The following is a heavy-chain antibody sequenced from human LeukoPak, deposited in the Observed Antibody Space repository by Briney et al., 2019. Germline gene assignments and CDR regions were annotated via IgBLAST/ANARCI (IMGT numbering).Heavy chain of an antibody. D-gene: IGHD3-10*01. Sequence: SETLSLTCIASGGSISSYYWSWIRHPPGKGLEWIGYIYHSGSTNYKPSLKSRVTISVDTSKNQFSLKLSSVTAADTAVYYCARGGYYGLGNDFRFDPWGQGTLVTVSS. CDR2: IYHSGST. CDR1: GGSISSYY. V-gene: IGHV4-59*01. J-gene: IGHJ5*02. CDR3: ARGGYYGLGNDFRFDP.